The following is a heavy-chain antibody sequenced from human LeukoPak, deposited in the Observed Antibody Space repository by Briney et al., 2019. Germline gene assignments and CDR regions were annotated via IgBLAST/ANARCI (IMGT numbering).Heavy chain of an antibody. V-gene: IGHV3-49*03. Sequence: GGSLRLSCTTSGFTFGSYGMSWFRQAPGRGLEWVSFIRSKIYTGATDYAASVKGRFVISRDDSESIAYLQMNSLRAEDTAVYYCARDDYFDISGYYSDNAFDIWGQGTVVTVSS. J-gene: IGHJ3*02. CDR2: IRSKIYTGAT. D-gene: IGHD3-22*01. CDR1: GFTFGSYG. CDR3: ARDDYFDISGYYSDNAFDI.